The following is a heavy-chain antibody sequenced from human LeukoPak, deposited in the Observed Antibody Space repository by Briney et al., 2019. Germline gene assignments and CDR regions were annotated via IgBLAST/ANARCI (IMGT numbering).Heavy chain of an antibody. CDR3: ARDGERIDY. V-gene: IGHV4-38-2*02. D-gene: IGHD7-27*01. CDR2: IYHSGST. CDR1: GYSISSGYY. Sequence: PSETLSLTCGVSGYSISSGYYWGWIRQPPGKGLEWIGSIYHSGSTYYNPSLKSRVTISVDTSKNQFSLKLSSVTAADTAVYYCARDGERIDYWGQGTLVTVSS. J-gene: IGHJ4*02.